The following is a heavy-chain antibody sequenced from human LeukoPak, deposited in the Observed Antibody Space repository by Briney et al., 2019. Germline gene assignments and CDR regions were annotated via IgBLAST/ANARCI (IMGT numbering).Heavy chain of an antibody. CDR3: ARDPYFDAFDM. V-gene: IGHV3-7*01. CDR1: GFIFSSYW. CDR2: IKDDGNEQ. J-gene: IGHJ3*02. D-gene: IGHD3-3*01. Sequence: TGGSLRLSCVASGFIFSSYWMSWVRQAPGKGLERVANIKDDGNEQYYVDSVRGRFTIFRDNAKNSLYLQMNSLRVEDTATYYCARDPYFDAFDMWGQGTMVTVSS.